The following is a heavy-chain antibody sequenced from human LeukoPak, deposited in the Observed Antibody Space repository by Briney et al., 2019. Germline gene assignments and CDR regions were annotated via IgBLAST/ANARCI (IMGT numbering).Heavy chain of an antibody. CDR3: ARARGVIPVAFDT. V-gene: IGHV4-59*01. J-gene: IGHJ3*02. CDR1: GGSISSYY. Sequence: PSETLSLTCTVSGGSISSYYWSWVRQPPGKGLEWVGYIYYSGSTNYNPSLKSRVTISVDTSKNQFSLKLSSVTAADTAVYYCARARGVIPVAFDTWGQGTMVTVSS. D-gene: IGHD3-10*01. CDR2: IYYSGST.